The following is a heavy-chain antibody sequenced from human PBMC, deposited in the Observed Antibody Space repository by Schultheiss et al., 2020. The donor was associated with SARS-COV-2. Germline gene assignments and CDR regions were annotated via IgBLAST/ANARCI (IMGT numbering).Heavy chain of an antibody. J-gene: IGHJ4*02. D-gene: IGHD2-21*02. CDR3: ARGSRDIVVVTAMPFDY. V-gene: IGHV1-3*01. Sequence: ASVKVSCKASGYTFTSYAMHWVRQAPGQRLEWMGWINAGNGNTNYAQKLQGRVTMTTDTSTSTAYMELRSLRSDDTAVYYCARGSRDIVVVTAMPFDYWGQGTLVTVSS. CDR1: GYTFTSYA. CDR2: INAGNGNT.